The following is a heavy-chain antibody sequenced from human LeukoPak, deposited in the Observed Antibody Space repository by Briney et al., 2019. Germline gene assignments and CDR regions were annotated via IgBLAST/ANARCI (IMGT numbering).Heavy chain of an antibody. D-gene: IGHD2-2*02. CDR2: IYYSGST. J-gene: IGHJ3*02. V-gene: IGHV4-31*03. CDR3: ARAKLGYCSSTSCYIPPGAFDI. Sequence: SETLSLTCTVSGGSISSSSYYWSWIRQHPGKGLEWIGYIYYSGSTYYNPSLKSRVTISVDTSKNQFSLKLSSVTAADTAVYYCARAKLGYCSSTSCYIPPGAFDIWGQGTMVTVSS. CDR1: GGSISSSSYY.